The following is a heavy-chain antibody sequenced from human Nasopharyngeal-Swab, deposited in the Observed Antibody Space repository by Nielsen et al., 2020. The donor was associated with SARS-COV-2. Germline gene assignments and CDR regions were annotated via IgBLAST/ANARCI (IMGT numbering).Heavy chain of an antibody. V-gene: IGHV3-23*01. Sequence: GESLKISCAASGFTFSSYSMSWLRQAPGKGLEWVSTITGNGDTTYYADSVKGRFTISRDNSKSTLYLQMNTLGAEDTAVYYCAIEPGNRVVTGSDAFDIWGQGTMVTVSS. CDR2: ITGNGDTT. J-gene: IGHJ3*02. CDR3: AIEPGNRVVTGSDAFDI. CDR1: GFTFSSYS. D-gene: IGHD6-19*01.